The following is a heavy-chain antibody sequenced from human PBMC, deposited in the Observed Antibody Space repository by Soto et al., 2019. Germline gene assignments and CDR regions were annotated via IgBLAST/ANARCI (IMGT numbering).Heavy chain of an antibody. J-gene: IGHJ4*02. Sequence: PGGSLRLSCAASGFTFSSYGMHWVRQAPGKGLEWVAVISYDGSNKYYADSVKGRFTISRDNSKNTLYLQMNSLRAEDTAVYYCAKDRNYGSNADYWGQGTLVTVSS. D-gene: IGHD1-7*01. CDR2: ISYDGSNK. CDR3: AKDRNYGSNADY. V-gene: IGHV3-30*18. CDR1: GFTFSSYG.